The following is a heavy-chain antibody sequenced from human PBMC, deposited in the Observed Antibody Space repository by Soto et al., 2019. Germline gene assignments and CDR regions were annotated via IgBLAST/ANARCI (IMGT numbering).Heavy chain of an antibody. Sequence: SETLSLTCTVSGGSISSSSYYWGWIRQPPGKGLEWIGSIYYSGSTYYNPSLKSRVTISVDTSKNQFSLKLSSVTAADTAVYYCARRETQLVPGNWFDPWGQGTLVTVSS. CDR3: ARRETQLVPGNWFDP. CDR1: GGSISSSSYY. J-gene: IGHJ5*02. D-gene: IGHD6-6*01. V-gene: IGHV4-39*01. CDR2: IYYSGST.